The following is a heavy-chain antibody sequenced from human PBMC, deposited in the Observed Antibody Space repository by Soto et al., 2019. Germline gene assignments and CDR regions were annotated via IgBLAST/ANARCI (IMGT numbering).Heavy chain of an antibody. J-gene: IGHJ4*02. CDR2: IKSKTDGGTT. V-gene: IGHV3-15*01. CDR1: GFTFSNAW. Sequence: GGSLRLSXAASGFTFSNAWMSWVRQAPGKGLEWVGRIKSKTDGGTTDYAAPVKGRFTISRDDSKNTLYLQMNSLKTEDTAVYYCTTEGVDTPMALKYYFDYWGQGTLVTVSS. D-gene: IGHD5-18*01. CDR3: TTEGVDTPMALKYYFDY.